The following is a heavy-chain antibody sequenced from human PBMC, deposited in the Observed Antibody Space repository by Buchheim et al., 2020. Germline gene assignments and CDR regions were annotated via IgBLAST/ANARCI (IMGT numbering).Heavy chain of an antibody. Sequence: EVQLVESGGGLVQPGGSLRLSCAASGFTFSSYSMNWVRQAPGKGLEWVSYISSSSSTIYYADSVKGRFTISRDNAKNSLYMQMNSLRAEDTAVYYCASGSCRGGDCPGFGYWGQGTL. CDR3: ASGSCRGGDCPGFGY. D-gene: IGHD2-21*02. CDR1: GFTFSSYS. CDR2: ISSSSSTI. V-gene: IGHV3-48*01. J-gene: IGHJ4*02.